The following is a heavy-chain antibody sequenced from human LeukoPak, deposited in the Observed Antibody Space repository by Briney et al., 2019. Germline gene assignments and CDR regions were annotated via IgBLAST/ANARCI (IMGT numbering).Heavy chain of an antibody. D-gene: IGHD3-3*01. Sequence: GASVKVSCKASGYTFTSYGISWVRQATGQGLEWMGWMNPNSGNTGYAQKFQGRVTITRNTSISTAYMELSSLRSEDTAVYYCESGDFWGGYEIDYWGQGTLVTVTS. J-gene: IGHJ4*02. CDR3: ESGDFWGGYEIDY. CDR2: MNPNSGNT. V-gene: IGHV1-8*03. CDR1: GYTFTSYG.